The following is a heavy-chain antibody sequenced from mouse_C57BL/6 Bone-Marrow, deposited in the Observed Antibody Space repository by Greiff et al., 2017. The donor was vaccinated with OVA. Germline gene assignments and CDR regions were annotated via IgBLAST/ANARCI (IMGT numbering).Heavy chain of an antibody. J-gene: IGHJ3*01. Sequence: ESGPGLVKPSPSLSLTCSVTGYSITSGYYWNWIRQFPGNNLEWMGYISYDGSNNYNPSLKNRISITRDTSKNQFFLKLNSVATEDTATYYCATTVVDPWLAYWGQGTLVTVSA. D-gene: IGHD1-1*01. V-gene: IGHV3-6*01. CDR1: GYSITSGYY. CDR3: ATTVVDPWLAY. CDR2: ISYDGSN.